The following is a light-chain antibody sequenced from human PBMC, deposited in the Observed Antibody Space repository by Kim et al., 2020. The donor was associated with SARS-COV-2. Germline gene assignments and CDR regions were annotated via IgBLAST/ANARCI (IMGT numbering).Light chain of an antibody. CDR2: EVS. CDR1: SSDVGSYNR. V-gene: IGLV2-18*02. J-gene: IGLJ1*01. CDR3: SSYTSSSKLYF. Sequence: QSALTQPPSVSGSPGQSVTISCTGTSSDVGSYNRVSWYQQPPGTAPKLMIYEVSNRPSGVPDRFSGSKSGNTASLTISGLQAEDEADYYCSSYTSSSKLYFFGTGTKVTVL.